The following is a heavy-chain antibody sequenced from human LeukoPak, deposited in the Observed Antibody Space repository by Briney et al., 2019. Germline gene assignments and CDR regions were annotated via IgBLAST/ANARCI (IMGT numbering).Heavy chain of an antibody. CDR1: GFTFSSYE. V-gene: IGHV3-48*03. Sequence: QPEGSLRLSCAASGFTFSSYEMNWVRQAPGKGLEWVSYISSSGSTIYYADSVKGRFTISRDNAKNPLYLQMNSLRAEDTAVYYCAELGITMIGGVWGKGTTVTISS. CDR3: AELGITMIGGV. D-gene: IGHD3-10*02. CDR2: ISSSGSTI. J-gene: IGHJ6*04.